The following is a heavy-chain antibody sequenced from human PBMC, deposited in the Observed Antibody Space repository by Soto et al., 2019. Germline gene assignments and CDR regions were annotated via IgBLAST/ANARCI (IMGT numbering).Heavy chain of an antibody. CDR1: GYTFTSYG. J-gene: IGHJ6*02. D-gene: IGHD2-2*02. CDR2: ISAYNGNT. CDR3: AGHCCSRSGYTWCYSGMDV. V-gene: IGHV1-18*01. Sequence: ASVKVSCKASGYTFTSYGISWVRQAPGQGLEWMGWISAYNGNTNYAQKLQGRVTMTTDTSTSTAYMELRSLRSDDTAVYCCAGHCCSRSGYTWCYSGMDVWGQGTTVTGSS.